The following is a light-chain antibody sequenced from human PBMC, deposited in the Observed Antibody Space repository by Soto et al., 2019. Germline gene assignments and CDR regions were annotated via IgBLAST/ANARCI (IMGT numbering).Light chain of an antibody. CDR1: SSDVGGYNY. CDR3: SSYAGSNHWD. CDR2: EVS. V-gene: IGLV2-8*01. J-gene: IGLJ1*01. Sequence: QSALTQPPSASGSPGQSVTISCTGTSSDVGGYNYVSWYQQHPVKAPKLMIYEVSKRTSGVPDRFSGSKSGNTASLTVSGLQAEDEADYYCSSYAGSNHWDFGTGTKLTVL.